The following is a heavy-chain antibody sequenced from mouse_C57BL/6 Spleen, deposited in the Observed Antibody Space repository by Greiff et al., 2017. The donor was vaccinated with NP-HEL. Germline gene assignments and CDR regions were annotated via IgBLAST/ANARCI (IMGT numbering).Heavy chain of an antibody. CDR3: ARGGLYGGAMDY. Sequence: EVKLVESGGGLVKPGGSLKLSCAASGFTFSDYGMHWVRQAPEKGLEWVAYISSGSSTIYYADTVKGRFTISRDNAKNTLFLQMTSLRSEDTAMYYCARGGLYGGAMDYWGQGTSVTVSS. CDR2: ISSGSSTI. J-gene: IGHJ4*01. CDR1: GFTFSDYG. V-gene: IGHV5-17*01. D-gene: IGHD1-1*01.